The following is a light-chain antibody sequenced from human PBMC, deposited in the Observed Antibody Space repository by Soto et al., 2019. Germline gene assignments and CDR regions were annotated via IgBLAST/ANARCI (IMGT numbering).Light chain of an antibody. V-gene: IGLV2-14*01. CDR2: EVT. J-gene: IGLJ1*01. CDR3: SSYAGSSNV. Sequence: QSALTQPASVSGSPGQSITISCTGTTSDVGGYKYVSWYQLHPGKALKLIIYEVTNRPSGVSDRFSGSKSGNTASLTISGLQTEDEADYFCSSYAGSSNVFGTGTKLTVL. CDR1: TSDVGGYKY.